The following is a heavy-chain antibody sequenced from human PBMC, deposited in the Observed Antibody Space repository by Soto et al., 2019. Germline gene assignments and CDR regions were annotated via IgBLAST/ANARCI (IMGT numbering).Heavy chain of an antibody. CDR1: GFTFSGSA. CDR2: IRSKANSYAT. CDR3: TRESSVREGIAAAGTGPYYYYYMDV. D-gene: IGHD6-13*01. Sequence: GGSLRLSCAASGFTFSGSAMHWVRQASGKGLEWVGRIRSKANSYATAYAASGKGRFTISRDDSKNTAYLQMNSLKTEDTAVYYCTRESSVREGIAAAGTGPYYYYYMDVWGKGTTVTVSS. J-gene: IGHJ6*03. V-gene: IGHV3-73*01.